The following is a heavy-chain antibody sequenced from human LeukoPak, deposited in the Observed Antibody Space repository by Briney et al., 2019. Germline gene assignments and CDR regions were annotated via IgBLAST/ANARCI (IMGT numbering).Heavy chain of an antibody. CDR1: GFTFSSYA. CDR3: AKGEWYGYAYFDY. J-gene: IGHJ4*02. D-gene: IGHD3-10*01. Sequence: GGSLRLSCAPSGFTFSSYAMSWVRQAQGKGLEWVSGISGSGGSTYYAGSVKGRFTISRDNSKNTLYLQMNSLRAEDTAVYYCAKGEWYGYAYFDYWGQGTLVTVSS. CDR2: ISGSGGST. V-gene: IGHV3-23*01.